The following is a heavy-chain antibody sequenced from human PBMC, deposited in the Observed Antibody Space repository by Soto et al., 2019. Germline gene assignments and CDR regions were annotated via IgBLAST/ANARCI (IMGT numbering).Heavy chain of an antibody. CDR3: AQPSSSSYGTQYFQH. J-gene: IGHJ1*01. CDR1: GFSLSTSGVG. V-gene: IGHV2-5*02. CDR2: IYWDDDK. D-gene: IGHD6-13*01. Sequence: QITLKESGPTLVKPTQTLTLTCTFSGFSLSTSGVGVGWIRQPPGKALEWLALIYWDDDKRYSPSLKSRLTITKDTSKNQVVLTMTNMDPVDTATSYCAQPSSSSYGTQYFQHWGQGTLVTVSS.